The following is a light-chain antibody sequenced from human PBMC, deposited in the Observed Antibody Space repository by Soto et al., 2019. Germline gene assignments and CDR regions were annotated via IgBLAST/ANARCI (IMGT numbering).Light chain of an antibody. CDR1: NIGNNN. CDR3: LLSYAGARPV. Sequence: SYELTQPPSVSVAPGHTASLTCGGQNIGNNNVHWYQQKPGQAPVLVVYDDSARPSGIPERFSGSNSENTATLTIIRAEAGDEADYYCLLSYAGARPVFGGGTKVTVL. CDR2: DDS. J-gene: IGLJ3*02. V-gene: IGLV3-21*02.